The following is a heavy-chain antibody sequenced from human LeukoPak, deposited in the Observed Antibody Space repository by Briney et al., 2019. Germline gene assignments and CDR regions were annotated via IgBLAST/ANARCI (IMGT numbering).Heavy chain of an antibody. CDR2: IWYDGSNK. CDR1: GFTFSSYG. CDR3: ARAFYCSGGSCYSYFDY. D-gene: IGHD2-15*01. Sequence: PGGSLRLSCAASGFTFSSYGMRWVRQAPGKGLEWVAVIWYDGSNKYYADSVKGRFTISRDNSKNTLYLQMNSLRAEDTAVYYCARAFYCSGGSCYSYFDYWGQGTLVTVSS. V-gene: IGHV3-33*08. J-gene: IGHJ4*02.